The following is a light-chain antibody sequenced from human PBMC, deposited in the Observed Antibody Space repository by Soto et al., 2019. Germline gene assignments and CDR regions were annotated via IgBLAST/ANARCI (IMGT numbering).Light chain of an antibody. CDR3: QQYGGSTRT. J-gene: IGKJ1*01. CDR1: QSVTTQ. Sequence: IVLKQSQGTLSLSPGETATLSCRASQSVTTQLAWYQQKRGRAPRLIIHGASRRATGIPDRISGSGSGTDFTLTISRVEPEDVAVYYCQQYGGSTRTFGQGTKVDIK. V-gene: IGKV3-20*01. CDR2: GAS.